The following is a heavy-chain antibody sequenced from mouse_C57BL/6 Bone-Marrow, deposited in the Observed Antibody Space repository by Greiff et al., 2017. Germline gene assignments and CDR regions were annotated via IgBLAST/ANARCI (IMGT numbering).Heavy chain of an antibody. CDR2: ISSGSSTI. D-gene: IGHD1-1*01. Sequence: EVKLEESGGGLVKPGGSLKLSCAASGFTFSDYGMHWVRQAPEKGLEWVAYISSGSSTIYYADTVKGRFTISRDNAKNTLFLQMTSLRSEDTAMYYCARDYYGSSFYYFDYWGQGTTLTVSS. CDR3: ARDYYGSSFYYFDY. J-gene: IGHJ2*01. CDR1: GFTFSDYG. V-gene: IGHV5-17*01.